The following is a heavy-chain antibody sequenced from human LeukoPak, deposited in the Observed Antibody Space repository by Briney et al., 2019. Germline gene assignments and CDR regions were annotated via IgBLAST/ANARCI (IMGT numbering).Heavy chain of an antibody. D-gene: IGHD5-24*01. CDR2: MNPNSGNT. Sequence: ASVKVSCKASGYTFTSYDVNWVRQATGQGLEWMGWMNPNSGNTGYAQKFQGRVTMTRNTSISTAYMELSSLRSEDTAVYYCARGLGRMATMDWFDPWGQGTLVTVSS. CDR1: GYTFTSYD. J-gene: IGHJ5*02. CDR3: ARGLGRMATMDWFDP. V-gene: IGHV1-8*01.